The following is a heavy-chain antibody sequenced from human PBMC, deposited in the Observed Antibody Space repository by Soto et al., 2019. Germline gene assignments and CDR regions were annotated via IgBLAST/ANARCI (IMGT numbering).Heavy chain of an antibody. CDR3: VKDQALYDFWSGHDY. J-gene: IGHJ4*02. CDR2: ISGSGGST. Sequence: EVQLLESGGGLVQPGGSLRLSCAASGFTFSSYAMSWVRQAPGKGLEWVSAISGSGGSTYYADSVKGRFTISRDNSKNPLYLQMNSLRAEDTAVFYCVKDQALYDFWSGHDYWGQGTLVTVSS. CDR1: GFTFSSYA. V-gene: IGHV3-23*01. D-gene: IGHD3-3*01.